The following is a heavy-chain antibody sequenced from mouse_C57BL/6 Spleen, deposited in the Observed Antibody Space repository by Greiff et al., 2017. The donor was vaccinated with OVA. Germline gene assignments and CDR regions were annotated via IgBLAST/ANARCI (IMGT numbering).Heavy chain of an antibody. D-gene: IGHD4-1*01. CDR3: ALEGGWDDAFDY. Sequence: QVQLQQPGAELVKPGASVKVSCKASGYTFTSYWMHWVKQRPGQGLEWIGRINPSDSDTNYNQKFKGKATLTVDKSSSTAYMQLSSLTSEDSAFYYCALEGGWDDAFDYWGQGTSVTVSS. J-gene: IGHJ4*01. V-gene: IGHV1-74*01. CDR2: INPSDSDT. CDR1: GYTFTSYW.